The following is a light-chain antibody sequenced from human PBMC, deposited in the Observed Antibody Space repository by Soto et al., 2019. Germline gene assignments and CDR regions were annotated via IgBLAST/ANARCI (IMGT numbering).Light chain of an antibody. V-gene: IGKV3-20*01. CDR2: GAS. Sequence: EIVLTQSPGTLSLSPGERATLSCRASQTVRTNYLAWFQHKPGQAPRLLIYGASSRATGIPDRFSGSGSGTDLTLTINRLEPEDFAVYFCQQYSDSPLTFVGGTKVEIK. J-gene: IGKJ4*01. CDR1: QTVRTNY. CDR3: QQYSDSPLT.